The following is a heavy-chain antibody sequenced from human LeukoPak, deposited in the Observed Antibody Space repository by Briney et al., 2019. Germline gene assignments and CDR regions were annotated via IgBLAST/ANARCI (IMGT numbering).Heavy chain of an antibody. D-gene: IGHD5-18*01. V-gene: IGHV1-2*02. CDR3: ARVRARPLTLDTAIEYFDY. CDR1: GYTFTGYY. CDR2: INPNSGGT. J-gene: IGHJ4*02. Sequence: ASVKVSCKASGYTFTGYYMHWVRQAPGQGLEWMGWINPNSGGTNYAQKFQGRVTMTRDTSISTAYMELSRLRSDDTAVYYCARVRARPLTLDTAIEYFDYWGQGTLVTVSS.